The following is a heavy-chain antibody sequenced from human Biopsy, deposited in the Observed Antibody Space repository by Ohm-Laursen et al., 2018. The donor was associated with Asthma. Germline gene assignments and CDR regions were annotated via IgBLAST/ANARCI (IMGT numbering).Heavy chain of an antibody. CDR1: GGSINSSTW. D-gene: IGHD3-22*01. Sequence: PGTLSLTCTVSGGSINSSTWWSWVRQPPGKGLEWIGFIYYSGSTYYNPSLKSRVSISIDTSKNQFSLKLGSVTAADTAVYYCARAQNYYDSRGYYRSFDYWGQGTLVTVSS. V-gene: IGHV4-4*03. CDR2: IYYSGST. J-gene: IGHJ4*02. CDR3: ARAQNYYDSRGYYRSFDY.